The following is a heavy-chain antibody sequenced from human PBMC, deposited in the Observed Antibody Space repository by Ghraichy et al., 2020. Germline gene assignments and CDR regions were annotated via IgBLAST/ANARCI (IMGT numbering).Heavy chain of an antibody. CDR2: MYHSGAS. CDR3: ARERDSFNNFDY. CDR1: GGSITGYH. Sequence: SETLFLTCTVSGGSITGYHWSWIRQPPGMRLEWIGYMYHSGASNYNPSLKSRVTMSVDTSKNQFSLKLNSVTAADTAVYYCARERDSFNNFDYWGQGALVTVSS. V-gene: IGHV4-59*01. J-gene: IGHJ4*02. D-gene: IGHD2-21*01.